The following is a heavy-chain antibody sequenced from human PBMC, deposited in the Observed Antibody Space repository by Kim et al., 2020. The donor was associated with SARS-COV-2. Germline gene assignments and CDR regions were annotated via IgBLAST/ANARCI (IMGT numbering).Heavy chain of an antibody. CDR3: AWGYNGNYRMDY. CDR1: GFTFSSYW. V-gene: IGHV3-74*01. Sequence: GGSLRLSCAASGFTFSSYWMHWVRQAPGKGLVWVSRINTDGSTTSYAGSVKGRIPISRDNAKNTLYLQMNSLRVEDSAVHYCAWGYNGNYRMDYWGQGILFTVSS. CDR2: INTDGSTT. D-gene: IGHD1-26*01. J-gene: IGHJ4*02.